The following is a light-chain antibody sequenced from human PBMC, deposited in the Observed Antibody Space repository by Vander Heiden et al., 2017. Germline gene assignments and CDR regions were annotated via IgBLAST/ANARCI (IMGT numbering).Light chain of an antibody. J-gene: IGLJ2*01. CDR3: QVWDSSTVV. CDR1: NIGSKA. CDR2: REN. Sequence: SYELTQPLSVSVALGQTARITWGGNNIGSKAVHWYQQRPGQVPVLVIYRENIRPSAIPERFSGSNSGNTATLTISGAQAGDEADYYCQVWDSSTVVFGGGPKLTVL. V-gene: IGLV3-9*01.